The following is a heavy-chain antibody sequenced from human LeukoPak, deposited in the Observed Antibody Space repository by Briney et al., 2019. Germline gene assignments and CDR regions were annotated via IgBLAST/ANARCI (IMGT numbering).Heavy chain of an antibody. D-gene: IGHD2-2*01. V-gene: IGHV1-2*02. J-gene: IGHJ5*02. CDR3: ASDCSSTSCPYNWFDP. Sequence: ASVKVSCKASGYTFTGYYTHWVRQAPGQGLEWMGWINPNSGGTNYAQKFQGRVTMTRDTSISTAYMELSRLRSDDTAVYYCASDCSSTSCPYNWFDPWGQGTLVTVSS. CDR1: GYTFTGYY. CDR2: INPNSGGT.